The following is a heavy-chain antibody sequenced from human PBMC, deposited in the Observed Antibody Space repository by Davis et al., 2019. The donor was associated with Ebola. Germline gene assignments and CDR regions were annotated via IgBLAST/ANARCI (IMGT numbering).Heavy chain of an antibody. Sequence: AASVKVSCKAFGYTFTSYGMHWVRQAPGQRPEWMGWINAGNGDTKYSQKFQGRVTITRDTSASTAYMELSSLRSEDTAVYYCEAVEADFDYWGQGTLVTVTS. J-gene: IGHJ4*02. D-gene: IGHD6-19*01. CDR3: EAVEADFDY. V-gene: IGHV1-3*01. CDR1: GYTFTSYG. CDR2: INAGNGDT.